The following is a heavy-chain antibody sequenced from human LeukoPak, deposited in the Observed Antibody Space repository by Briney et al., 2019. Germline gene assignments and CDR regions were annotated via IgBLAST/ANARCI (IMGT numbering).Heavy chain of an antibody. CDR1: GFTFDDYG. D-gene: IGHD3-16*01. Sequence: PGGSLRLSCAASGFTFDDYGMSWVRQAPGKGLEWVSGINWNGGSTGYADSVKGRFTISRDNAKNSLYLQMNSLRAVDTAVYYCARGFMRDTFYYFYYMDVWGKGTTVTVSS. J-gene: IGHJ6*03. CDR3: ARGFMRDTFYYFYYMDV. CDR2: INWNGGST. V-gene: IGHV3-20*04.